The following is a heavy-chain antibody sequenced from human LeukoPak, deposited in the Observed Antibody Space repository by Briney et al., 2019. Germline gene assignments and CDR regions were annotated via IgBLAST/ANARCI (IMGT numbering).Heavy chain of an antibody. Sequence: SXTXXLXRTXXGGSISSYXXSWIRQPAGKGXXWIGRIYTSGSTNYNPSLKGRVTMSVDTSKNQFSLKLSSVTAADTAVYYCARDGPSWGLLWGQGALVTVSS. J-gene: IGHJ4*02. D-gene: IGHD7-27*01. CDR3: ARDGPSWGLL. CDR1: GGSISSYX. CDR2: IYTSGST. V-gene: IGHV4-4*07.